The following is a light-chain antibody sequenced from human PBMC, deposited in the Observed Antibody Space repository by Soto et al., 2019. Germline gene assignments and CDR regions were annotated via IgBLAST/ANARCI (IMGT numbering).Light chain of an antibody. J-gene: IGKJ2*01. Sequence: DIQMTQSPSTLSASVGDRVTITCRASQSISSWLAWYQQKPGKAPKALIYDASTLESGVPSRFSCSGSGTEFTLTISSLQPDDFATYYCQQYNSYSYTFGQGTKLEIK. CDR3: QQYNSYSYT. V-gene: IGKV1-5*01. CDR2: DAS. CDR1: QSISSW.